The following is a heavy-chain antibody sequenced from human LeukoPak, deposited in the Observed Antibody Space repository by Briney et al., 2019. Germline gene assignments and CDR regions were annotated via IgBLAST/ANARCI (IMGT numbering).Heavy chain of an antibody. CDR2: IYYSGST. D-gene: IGHD3-3*01. CDR1: GGSISSYY. CDR3: ARERSGSEIFARSFDI. Sequence: PSETLSLTCTVSGGSISSYYWSRIRQPPGKGLEWIGYIYYSGSTNYNPSLKSRVTISVDTSKNQFSLKLSSVTAADTAVYYCARERSGSEIFARSFDIWGQGTMVTVSS. V-gene: IGHV4-59*01. J-gene: IGHJ3*02.